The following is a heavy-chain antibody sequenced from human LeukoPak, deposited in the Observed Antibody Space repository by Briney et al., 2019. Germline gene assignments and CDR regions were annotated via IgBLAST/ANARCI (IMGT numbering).Heavy chain of an antibody. J-gene: IGHJ6*03. Sequence: KPSETLSLTCTVFGGSISSYYWSWIRQPPGKGLEWIGEINHSGSTNYNPSLKSRVTISVDTSKNQFSLKLSSVTAADTAVYYCARVGYSSSSTPRYYYMDVWGKGTTVTVSS. CDR2: INHSGST. CDR1: GGSISSYY. CDR3: ARVGYSSSSTPRYYYMDV. V-gene: IGHV4-34*01. D-gene: IGHD6-6*01.